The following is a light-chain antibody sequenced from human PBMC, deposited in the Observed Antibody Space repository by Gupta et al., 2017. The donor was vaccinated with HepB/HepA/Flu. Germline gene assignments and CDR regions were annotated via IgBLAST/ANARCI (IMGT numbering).Light chain of an antibody. Sequence: QSVLTQPPSVSAAPGQKVTISCSGSSSSFENSYVSWYQQLPGTVPKLIIYDNDRRPSGIPDRFSGSKSGMSAILAITGLQTGDEDDYYCVTGGRTYVFGGGTKVTVL. J-gene: IGLJ1*01. V-gene: IGLV1-51*01. CDR2: DND. CDR1: SSSFENSY. CDR3: VTGGRTYV.